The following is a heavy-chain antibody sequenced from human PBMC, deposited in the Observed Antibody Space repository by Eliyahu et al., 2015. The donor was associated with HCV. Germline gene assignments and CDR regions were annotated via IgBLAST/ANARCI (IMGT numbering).Heavy chain of an antibody. Sequence: DVQLVESGGGLVNPGXSLRLSCAASGFSFTSAWLRWVRQAPGKGLEWVARIRSNTDGATTDYAAPVKGRFTISRDDSKSTFYLQMNNLKTDDTGIYYCNTDTVVAAPDYWGQGILVTVSS. J-gene: IGHJ4*02. D-gene: IGHD2-15*01. CDR2: IRSNTDGATT. CDR3: NTDTVVAAPDY. V-gene: IGHV3-15*01. CDR1: GFSFTSAW.